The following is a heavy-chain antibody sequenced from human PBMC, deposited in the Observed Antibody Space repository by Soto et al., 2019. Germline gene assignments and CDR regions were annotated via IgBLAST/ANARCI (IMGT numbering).Heavy chain of an antibody. CDR1: GGSISSSSYY. D-gene: IGHD6-13*01. J-gene: IGHJ5*02. CDR2: IYYSGST. CDR3: ASRPGYSSSWVRFDP. Sequence: SETLSLTCTVSGGSISSSSYYWGWIRQPPGKGLEWIGSIYYSGSTYYNPSLKSRVTISVDTSKNQFSLKLSSVTAADTAVYYCASRPGYSSSWVRFDPWGQGTLVTVSS. V-gene: IGHV4-39*01.